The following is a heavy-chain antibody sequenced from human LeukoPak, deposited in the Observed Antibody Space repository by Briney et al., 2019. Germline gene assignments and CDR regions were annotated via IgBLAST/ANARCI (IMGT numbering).Heavy chain of an antibody. Sequence: ASVKVSCKASGGTFSSYAISWVRQAPGQGLEWMGGIIPIFGTANYAPKFQGRVTITADESTSTAYMELSSLRSEDTAVYYCARLPPLGDNTLFDYWGQGTLVTVSS. CDR3: ARLPPLGDNTLFDY. V-gene: IGHV1-69*13. CDR1: GGTFSSYA. J-gene: IGHJ4*02. CDR2: IIPIFGTA. D-gene: IGHD4-17*01.